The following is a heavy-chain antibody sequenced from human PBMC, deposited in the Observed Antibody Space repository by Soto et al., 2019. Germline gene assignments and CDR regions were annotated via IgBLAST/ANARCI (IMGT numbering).Heavy chain of an antibody. V-gene: IGHV5-51*01. Sequence: GESLKISCKGSGYSFTSYWIGWVRQMPGKGLEWMGIIYPGDSDTRYSPSFQGQVTISADKSISTAYLQWSSLKASDTAMYYCASSHILTGHYHYGMDVWGQGTTVTVSS. CDR3: ASSHILTGHYHYGMDV. CDR1: GYSFTSYW. D-gene: IGHD3-9*01. CDR2: IYPGDSDT. J-gene: IGHJ6*02.